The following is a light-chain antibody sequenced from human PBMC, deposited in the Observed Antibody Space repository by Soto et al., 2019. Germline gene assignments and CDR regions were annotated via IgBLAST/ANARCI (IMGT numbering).Light chain of an antibody. Sequence: EVVMTQSPATLSVSPGERATLSCRTSQSVRDNLAWYQQKRGQAPRLLVYGASTRATGIPARFSGSGSGTEFTLTISSLQSEDFAVYYCQQYDNWPLTFGGGTKVEIK. J-gene: IGKJ4*01. CDR3: QQYDNWPLT. V-gene: IGKV3-15*01. CDR2: GAS. CDR1: QSVRDN.